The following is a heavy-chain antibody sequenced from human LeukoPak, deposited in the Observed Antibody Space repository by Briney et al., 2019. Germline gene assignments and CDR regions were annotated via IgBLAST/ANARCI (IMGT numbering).Heavy chain of an antibody. Sequence: PSETLSLTCTVSGGSISSSSYYWGWIRQPPGKGLEWIGSIYYSGSTYYNPSLKSRVTISVDTSKNQFSLKLSSVTAADTAVYYCARDSGIAALVYWGQGTLVTVSS. D-gene: IGHD6-13*01. V-gene: IGHV4-39*07. CDR2: IYYSGST. CDR3: ARDSGIAALVY. J-gene: IGHJ4*02. CDR1: GGSISSSSYY.